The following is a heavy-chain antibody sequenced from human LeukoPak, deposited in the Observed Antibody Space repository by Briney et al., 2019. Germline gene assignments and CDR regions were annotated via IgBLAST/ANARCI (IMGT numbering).Heavy chain of an antibody. D-gene: IGHD6-19*01. CDR1: GYTFTGYY. CDR2: INPNSGGT. V-gene: IGHV1-2*02. J-gene: IGHJ4*02. CDR3: ARDLGVAVADPY. Sequence: GASVKVSCKASGYTFTGYYMHWVRQAPGQGLAWMGWINPNSGGTNYAQKFQGRVTMTRDTSISTAYMELSRLRSDDTAVYYCARDLGVAVADPYWGQGTLVTVSS.